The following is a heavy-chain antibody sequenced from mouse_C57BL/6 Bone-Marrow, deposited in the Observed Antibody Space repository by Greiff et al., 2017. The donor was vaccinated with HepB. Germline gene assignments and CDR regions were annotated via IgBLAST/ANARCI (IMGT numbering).Heavy chain of an antibody. J-gene: IGHJ4*01. CDR2: INPSNGGT. D-gene: IGHD2-5*01. CDR1: GYTFTSYW. V-gene: IGHV1-53*01. Sequence: QVHVKQPGTELVKPGASVKLSCKASGYTFTSYWMHWVKQRPGQGLEWIGNINPSNGGTNYNEKFKSKATLTVDKSSSTAYMQLSSLTSEDSAVYYCARALSNLYAMDYWGQGTSVTVSS. CDR3: ARALSNLYAMDY.